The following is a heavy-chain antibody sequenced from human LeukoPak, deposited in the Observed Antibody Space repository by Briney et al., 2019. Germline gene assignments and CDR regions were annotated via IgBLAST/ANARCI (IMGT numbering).Heavy chain of an antibody. CDR3: AKGTAPGYSSGWYVSWSCWFVY. CDR1: GFTFSSYA. Sequence: PGGSLRLSCAASGFTFSSYAMSWVRQAPGKGLEWVSAISGSGGSTYYADSVKGRFTISRDNSKNTLYLQMNSLRAEDTAVYYCAKGTAPGYSSGWYVSWSCWFVYWGQGTLVTVSS. D-gene: IGHD6-19*01. CDR2: ISGSGGST. V-gene: IGHV3-23*01. J-gene: IGHJ4*02.